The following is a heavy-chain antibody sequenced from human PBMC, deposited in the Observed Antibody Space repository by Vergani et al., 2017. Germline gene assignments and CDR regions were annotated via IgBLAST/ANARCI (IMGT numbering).Heavy chain of an antibody. J-gene: IGHJ4*02. CDR2: IIPIFGTA. CDR3: ATSRIAARRGGYYFDY. D-gene: IGHD6-6*01. CDR1: GGTFSSYA. Sequence: QVQLVQSGAEVKKPGSSVKVSCKASGGTFSSYAISWVRQAPGQGLEWMGGIIPIFGTANYAQKFQGRVTITADKSTSTAYMELSSLRSEDTAVYYCATSRIAARRGGYYFDYWGQGTLVTVSS. V-gene: IGHV1-69*06.